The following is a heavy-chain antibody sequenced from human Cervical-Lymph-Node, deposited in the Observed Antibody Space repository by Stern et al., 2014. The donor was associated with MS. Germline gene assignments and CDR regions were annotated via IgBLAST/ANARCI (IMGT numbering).Heavy chain of an antibody. V-gene: IGHV1-58*01. CDR1: GFTFTSSA. Sequence: QLVQSGPEVKKPGTSVKVSCKASGFTFTSSAVQWVRQARGKRLEWVGFIVVGSGNTNYAQKFQERVTITRDMSTSTAYMELSSLRSEDTAVYYCAAGNITGTTPGMDVWGQGTTVTVSS. J-gene: IGHJ6*02. D-gene: IGHD1-7*01. CDR3: AAGNITGTTPGMDV. CDR2: IVVGSGNT.